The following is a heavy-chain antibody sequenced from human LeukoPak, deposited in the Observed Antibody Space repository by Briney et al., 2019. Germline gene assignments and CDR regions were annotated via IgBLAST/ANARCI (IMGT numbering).Heavy chain of an antibody. CDR3: AAGGDSSGFDY. V-gene: IGHV4-4*07. Sequence: SETLSLTWTVSGGSISSYYWSWIRQPAGKGLEWIGRIYTSGSTNYNPSLKSRVTMSVDTSKNQFSLKLSSVTAADTAVYYCAAGGDSSGFDYWGQGTLVTVSS. J-gene: IGHJ4*02. D-gene: IGHD3-22*01. CDR2: IYTSGST. CDR1: GGSISSYY.